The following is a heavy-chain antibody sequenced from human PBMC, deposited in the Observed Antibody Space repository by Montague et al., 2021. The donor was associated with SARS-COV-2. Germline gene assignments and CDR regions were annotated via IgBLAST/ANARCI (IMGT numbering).Heavy chain of an antibody. Sequence: SLRLSCPASGFTFSSYAMSWVRQAPGKGLEWVSAISGSGGSTYYAGSVKGRFTISRDNSKNTLYLQMNSLRAEDTAVYYCARVASYYYGMDVWGQGTTVTVSS. CDR1: GFTFSSYA. J-gene: IGHJ6*02. CDR2: ISGSGGST. V-gene: IGHV3-23*01. CDR3: ARVASYYYGMDV.